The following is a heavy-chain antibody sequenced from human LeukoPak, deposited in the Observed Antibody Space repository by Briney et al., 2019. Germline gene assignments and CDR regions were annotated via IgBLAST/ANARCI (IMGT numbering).Heavy chain of an antibody. J-gene: IGHJ4*02. CDR1: GHSFTGYY. CDR2: IYPNSGGT. V-gene: IGHV1-2*02. D-gene: IGHD3-10*01. Sequence: APVKVSCKASGHSFTGYYMHWVRQAPGQGLEWMGWIYPNSGGTNYAQKFQGRVTMTRDTSISTAYMELSRLRSDDTAVYYCAREPSGSGSYDYWGQGTLVTVSS. CDR3: AREPSGSGSYDY.